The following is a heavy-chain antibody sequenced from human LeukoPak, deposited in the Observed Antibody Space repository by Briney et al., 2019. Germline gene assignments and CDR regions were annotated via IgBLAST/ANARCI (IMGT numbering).Heavy chain of an antibody. J-gene: IGHJ6*03. V-gene: IGHV3-11*04. Sequence: GGSLRLSCAASGFTFSDYYMSWIRQAPGKGLEWVSYISSSGSTIYYADSVKGRFTISRDNAKNSLYLQMNSLRAEDTAVYYCARVFCSGGSCYSYYYYMDVWGKGTTVTVSS. D-gene: IGHD2-15*01. CDR1: GFTFSDYY. CDR3: ARVFCSGGSCYSYYYYMDV. CDR2: ISSSGSTI.